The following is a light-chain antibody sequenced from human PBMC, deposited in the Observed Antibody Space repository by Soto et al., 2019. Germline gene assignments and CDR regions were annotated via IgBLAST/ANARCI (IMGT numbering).Light chain of an antibody. V-gene: IGLV2-8*01. CDR1: SSDVGGYNY. CDR2: EVS. CDR3: SSYAGRNNWGV. J-gene: IGLJ1*01. Sequence: QSALTQPPSASGSPGQSVTISCTGTSSDVGGYNYVSWYQQHPGKAPKLMIYEVSKLPSGVPDRFTGSKSGNTASLTVSGRQAEDDADYYCSSYAGRNNWGVFGTGTKLTVL.